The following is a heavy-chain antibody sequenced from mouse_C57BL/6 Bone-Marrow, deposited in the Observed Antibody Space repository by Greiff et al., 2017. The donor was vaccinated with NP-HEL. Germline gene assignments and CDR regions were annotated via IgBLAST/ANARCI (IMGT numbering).Heavy chain of an antibody. V-gene: IGHV1-19*01. CDR2: INPYNGGT. J-gene: IGHJ1*03. D-gene: IGHD1-1*01. CDR3: ARGYYGPHWYFDV. CDR1: GYTFTDYY. Sequence: EVQLQQSGPVLVKPGASVKMSCKASGYTFTDYYMNWVKQSHGKSLEWIGVINPYNGGTSYNQKFKGKATLTVDKSSSTAYMELNSLTSEDSAVYYCARGYYGPHWYFDVWGTGTTVTVSS.